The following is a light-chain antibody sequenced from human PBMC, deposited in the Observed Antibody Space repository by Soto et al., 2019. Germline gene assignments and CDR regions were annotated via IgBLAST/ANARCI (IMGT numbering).Light chain of an antibody. CDR3: QHYNNWPFT. CDR2: GVS. CDR1: QSVSSN. Sequence: EIVMTQSPATLSVSPGERATLSCRASQSVSSNLAWYQQKPGQAPTLLIYGVSARASGIPARFSGSGSGTEFTLTISSLQSEDFAVYYCQHYNNWPFTFGQGTKLEIK. J-gene: IGKJ2*01. V-gene: IGKV3-15*01.